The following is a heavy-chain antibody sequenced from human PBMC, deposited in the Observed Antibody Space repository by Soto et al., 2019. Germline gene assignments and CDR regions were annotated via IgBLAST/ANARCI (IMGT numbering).Heavy chain of an antibody. CDR1: GFTFSSYA. CDR2: ISYDGSNK. CDR3: ARCSSTSCRACAFDI. D-gene: IGHD2-2*01. Sequence: QVQLVESGGGVVQTGRSLRLSCAASGFTFSSYAMHWVRQAPGKGLEGVAVISYDGSNKYYAYSVKGRFTISRDNFNNTLYLQMKSRRAEATAVYYCARCSSTSCRACAFDIWGQGTMVTVS. V-gene: IGHV3-30-3*01. J-gene: IGHJ3*02.